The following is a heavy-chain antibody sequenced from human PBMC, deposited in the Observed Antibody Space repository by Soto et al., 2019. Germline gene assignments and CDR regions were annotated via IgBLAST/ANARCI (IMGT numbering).Heavy chain of an antibody. V-gene: IGHV3-30*18. Sequence: QVQLVESGGGVVQPGRSLRLSCAASGFTFGGYGMHWVRQASGKGLEWVAVISSDGSNKYYADSVKGRFTITRDAKNTLYLQMNSLRAEDTAVYYCAKDRGAFWSGHYYYGMDVWGPGTTVTVAS. CDR1: GFTFGGYG. D-gene: IGHD3-3*01. CDR2: ISSDGSNK. J-gene: IGHJ6*02. CDR3: AKDRGAFWSGHYYYGMDV.